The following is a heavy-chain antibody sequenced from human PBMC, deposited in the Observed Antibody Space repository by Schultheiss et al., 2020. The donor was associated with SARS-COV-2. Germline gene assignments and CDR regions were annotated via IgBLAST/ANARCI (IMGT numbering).Heavy chain of an antibody. Sequence: SQTLSLTCTVSGGSISSYYWSWIRQPPGKGLEWIGYIYYSGSTNYNPSLKSRVTISVDTSKNQFSLKLSSVTAADTAVYYCASAPRYCSGGSCYSVDYWGQGTLVTVSS. V-gene: IGHV4-59*12. J-gene: IGHJ4*02. CDR1: GGSISSYY. CDR2: IYYSGST. D-gene: IGHD2-15*01. CDR3: ASAPRYCSGGSCYSVDY.